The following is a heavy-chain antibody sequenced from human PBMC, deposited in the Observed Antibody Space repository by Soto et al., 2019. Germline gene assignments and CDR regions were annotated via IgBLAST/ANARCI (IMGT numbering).Heavy chain of an antibody. CDR1: GFTFSSYA. CDR2: ISGSGGST. Sequence: EVQLLESGGGLVQPGGSLRLSCAASGFTFSSYAMSWVRQAPGKGLEWVSAISGSGGSTYYADSVKGRFTISRDNSKNTLYLQMNSLRAEDTAVYYCAKDLWGEVVQARYYYYYMDVWGKGTTVTVSS. CDR3: AKDLWGEVVQARYYYYYMDV. D-gene: IGHD2-2*01. V-gene: IGHV3-23*01. J-gene: IGHJ6*03.